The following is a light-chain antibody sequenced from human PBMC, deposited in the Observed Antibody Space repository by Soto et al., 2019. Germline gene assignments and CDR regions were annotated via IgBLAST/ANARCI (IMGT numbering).Light chain of an antibody. V-gene: IGKV3-15*01. CDR3: QQYNNWPGT. CDR2: GAS. Sequence: IVMTQSPGTLSVSPGERVTLSCRASQSVSSNLAWYQQKPGQAPRLLIYGASTRATGIPARFSGSGSGTEFTLTISSLQSEDFAVYYCQQYNNWPGTFGQGTKVDIK. J-gene: IGKJ1*01. CDR1: QSVSSN.